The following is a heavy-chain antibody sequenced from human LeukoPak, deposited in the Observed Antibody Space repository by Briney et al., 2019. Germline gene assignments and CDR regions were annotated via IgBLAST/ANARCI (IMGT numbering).Heavy chain of an antibody. D-gene: IGHD5-24*01. CDR1: GFTFSSYG. V-gene: IGHV3-33*01. J-gene: IGHJ1*01. Sequence: PGRSLRLSCAASGFTFSSYGMHWVRQAPGKGLGWLAVIWYDGSNKYYGDSVKVRFTISRDNSKKTLYLQMNSLRVEDTAVYYCARGDGYNDAEYLQHWGQGTLVTVS. CDR2: IWYDGSNK. CDR3: ARGDGYNDAEYLQH.